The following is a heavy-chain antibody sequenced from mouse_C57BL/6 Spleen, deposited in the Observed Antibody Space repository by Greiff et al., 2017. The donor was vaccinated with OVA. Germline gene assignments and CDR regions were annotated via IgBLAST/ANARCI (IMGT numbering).Heavy chain of an antibody. V-gene: IGHV1-80*01. D-gene: IGHD4-1*01. CDR2: IYPGDGDT. Sequence: QVQLQQSGAELVKPGASVKISCKASGYAFSSYWMNWVKQRPGKGLEWIGQIYPGDGDTNYNGKFKGKATLTADKSSSTAYMQLSSLTSEDSAVYFCARGEGTGTDYFDYWGQGTTLTVSS. CDR3: ARGEGTGTDYFDY. J-gene: IGHJ2*01. CDR1: GYAFSSYW.